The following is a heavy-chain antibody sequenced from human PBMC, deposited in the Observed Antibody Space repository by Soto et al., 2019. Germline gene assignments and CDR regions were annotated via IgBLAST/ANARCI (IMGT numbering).Heavy chain of an antibody. V-gene: IGHV1-46*01. CDR1: GYTFTSYY. Sequence: GASVKVSCKASGYTFTSYYMHWVRQAPGQGLEWMGIINPSGGSTSYAQKFQGRVTMTRDTSTSTVYMELSGLRAEDTAVYYCVKGNGVRGIINNWFDPWGQGTLVTVSS. D-gene: IGHD3-10*01. J-gene: IGHJ5*02. CDR3: VKGNGVRGIINNWFDP. CDR2: INPSGGST.